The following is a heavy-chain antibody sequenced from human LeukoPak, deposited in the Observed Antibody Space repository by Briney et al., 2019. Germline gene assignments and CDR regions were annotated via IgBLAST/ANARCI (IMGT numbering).Heavy chain of an antibody. CDR1: GFTFSSYA. J-gene: IGHJ4*02. CDR3: AREYSSSCSTRRYYFDY. D-gene: IGHD6-13*01. V-gene: IGHV3-23*01. Sequence: GGSLRLSCAASGFTFSSYAMSWVRQAPGKGLEWVSAISGSGGSTYYADSVKGRFTISRDNSKNTLYLQMNSLRAEDTAVYYCAREYSSSCSTRRYYFDYWGQGTLVTVSS. CDR2: ISGSGGST.